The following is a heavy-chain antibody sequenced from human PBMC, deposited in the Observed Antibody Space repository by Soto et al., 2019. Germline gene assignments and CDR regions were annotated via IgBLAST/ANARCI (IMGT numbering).Heavy chain of an antibody. CDR2: IYYSGST. CDR1: GGSISSSSYY. CDR3: ARQPNVLRFLEWLPDINYMDV. D-gene: IGHD3-3*01. V-gene: IGHV4-39*01. J-gene: IGHJ6*02. Sequence: PSETLSLTCTVSGGSISSSSYYWGWIRQPPGKGLEWIGSIYYSGSTYYNPSLKSRVTISVDTSKNQFSLKLSSVTAADTAVYYCARQPNVLRFLEWLPDINYMDVWGQGTTVTVSS.